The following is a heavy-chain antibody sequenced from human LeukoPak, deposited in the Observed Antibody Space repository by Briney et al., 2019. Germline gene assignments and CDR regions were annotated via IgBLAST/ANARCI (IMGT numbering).Heavy chain of an antibody. CDR2: ISYDGSNK. V-gene: IGHV3-30-3*01. J-gene: IGHJ4*02. D-gene: IGHD2-15*01. CDR1: GFTFSSYA. CDR3: AGSGVVVAATPELSLPFDY. Sequence: GGSLRLSCAASGFTFSSYAMHWVRQAPGKGLEWVAVISYDGSNKYYADSVKGRFTISRDNSKNTLYLQMNSLRAEDTAVYYCAGSGVVVAATPELSLPFDYWGQGTLVTVSS.